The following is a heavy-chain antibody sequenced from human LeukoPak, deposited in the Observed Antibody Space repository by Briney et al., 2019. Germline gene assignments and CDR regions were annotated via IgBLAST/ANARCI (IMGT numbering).Heavy chain of an antibody. Sequence: PSETLSLTCALSGYSISSGYYWGWIRQPPGKGLEWIGSIYHSGSTYYNPSLKSRVTISVDTSKNQFSLKLSSVTAADTAVYYCARSSIAARGTPDYWGQGTLVTVFS. D-gene: IGHD6-6*01. CDR1: GYSISSGYY. CDR2: IYHSGST. V-gene: IGHV4-38-2*01. CDR3: ARSSIAARGTPDY. J-gene: IGHJ4*02.